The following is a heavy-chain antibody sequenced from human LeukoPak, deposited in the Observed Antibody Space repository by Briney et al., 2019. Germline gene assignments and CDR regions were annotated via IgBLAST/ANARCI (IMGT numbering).Heavy chain of an antibody. CDR1: GFTFSSYA. V-gene: IGHV3-23*01. J-gene: IGHJ6*03. Sequence: GGSLRLSCAASGFTFSSYAMSWVRRAPGEGLEWVSAIIVSGGSKYYADSVKGWFTISRDNSKNTLYMQMTSLRAEDTAVYYCATDRLLGRSYYYYMDVWGKGTTVTVSS. CDR2: IIVSGGSK. D-gene: IGHD2-21*01. CDR3: ATDRLLGRSYYYYMDV.